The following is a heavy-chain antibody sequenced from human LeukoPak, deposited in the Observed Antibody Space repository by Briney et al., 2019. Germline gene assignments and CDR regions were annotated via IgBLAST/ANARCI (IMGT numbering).Heavy chain of an antibody. CDR3: AKVGQLAFDY. J-gene: IGHJ4*02. Sequence: SETLSLTCTVSSGSIIGYYWRWIRQPPGKGREWIGYVYATGTTNYNPSLKTRATISIDTSKNQLSLTLTSVTAADTAVYFCAKVGQLAFDYWGQGTLVTVSS. D-gene: IGHD6-13*01. V-gene: IGHV4-59*01. CDR1: SGSIIGYY. CDR2: VYATGTT.